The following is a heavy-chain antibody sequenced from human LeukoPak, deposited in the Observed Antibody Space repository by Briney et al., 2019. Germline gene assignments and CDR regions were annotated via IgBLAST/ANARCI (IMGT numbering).Heavy chain of an antibody. CDR1: GFTFSSFD. V-gene: IGHV3-23*01. Sequence: GGSLRLSCAASGFTFSSFDMSWVRQAPGKGLEWVSTISGSGTSTYYADSVKGRFTISRDNSKNTLFLQMDSLRAEDTAVYYCAKGGFGRPFDYWGQGTLVTVSS. CDR3: AKGGFGRPFDY. J-gene: IGHJ4*02. CDR2: ISGSGTST. D-gene: IGHD3-10*01.